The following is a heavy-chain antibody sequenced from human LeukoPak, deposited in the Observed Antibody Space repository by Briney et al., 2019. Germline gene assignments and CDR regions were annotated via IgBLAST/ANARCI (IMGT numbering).Heavy chain of an antibody. D-gene: IGHD5-18*01. CDR1: GFTLDDYG. CDR3: ARAVDSDTAMVTGYYYYMDV. CDR2: INWNGGST. V-gene: IGHV3-20*03. Sequence: PGGSMRPSSAPSGFTLDDYGMSWVRPAPGEGLEWGSVINWNGGSTGYADSVKGRFTLSRDNAKHSLSLQMNSLRAEDTALYYCARAVDSDTAMVTGYYYYMDVWGKGTTVTVSS. J-gene: IGHJ6*03.